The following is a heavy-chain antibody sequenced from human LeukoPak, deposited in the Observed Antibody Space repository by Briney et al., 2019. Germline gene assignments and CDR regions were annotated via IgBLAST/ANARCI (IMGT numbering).Heavy chain of an antibody. Sequence: ASVKVSCKASGYTFTSYAMNWVRQAPGQGLEGMGWINTNTGNPTYAQGFTGRFVFSLDTSVSTAYLQISSLKAEDTAVYYCARGDWQLDVWYYYYMDVWGKGTTVTVSS. CDR1: GYTFTSYA. J-gene: IGHJ6*03. CDR3: ARGDWQLDVWYYYYMDV. CDR2: INTNTGNP. D-gene: IGHD6-13*01. V-gene: IGHV7-4-1*02.